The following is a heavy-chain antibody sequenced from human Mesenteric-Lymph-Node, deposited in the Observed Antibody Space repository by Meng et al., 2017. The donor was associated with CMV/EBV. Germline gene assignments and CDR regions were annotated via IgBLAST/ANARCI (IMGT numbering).Heavy chain of an antibody. CDR2: INHSGST. D-gene: IGHD3-22*01. Sequence: ESLKISCAASGVTFSTYAMSWIRQPPGKGLEWIGEINHSGSTNYNPSLKGRVTISVDTSKNHFSLKLSSVTAADTAVYYCATVTYYYDSSGYRYHYYGMDVWGQGTTVTVSS. CDR1: GVTFSTYA. V-gene: IGHV4-34*08. J-gene: IGHJ6*02. CDR3: ATVTYYYDSSGYRYHYYGMDV.